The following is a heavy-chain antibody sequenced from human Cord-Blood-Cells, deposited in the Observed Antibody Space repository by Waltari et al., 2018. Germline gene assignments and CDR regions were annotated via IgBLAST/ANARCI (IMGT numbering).Heavy chain of an antibody. Sequence: QVQLVQSGAEVKKPGASVKVSCKASGYTFTGYYMHWVRQAPGQGLEWMGCINPNSGGTNYAQKFQGWVTMTSDTSISTSYMELSRLRSDDTAVYYCARGPIDWKDAFDIWGQGTMVTVSS. D-gene: IGHD1-1*01. CDR2: INPNSGGT. CDR3: ARGPIDWKDAFDI. J-gene: IGHJ3*02. CDR1: GYTFTGYY. V-gene: IGHV1-2*04.